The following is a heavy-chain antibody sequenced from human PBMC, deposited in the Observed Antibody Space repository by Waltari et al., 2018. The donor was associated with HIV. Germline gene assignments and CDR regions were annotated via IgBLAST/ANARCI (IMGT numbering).Heavy chain of an antibody. CDR1: GLTFISFA. CDR2: IRGSGGSL. J-gene: IGHJ2*01. D-gene: IGHD4-17*01. V-gene: IGHV3-23*01. CDR3: AKGSGTTVANWYFDL. Sequence: EVQLLESGGGLVQPVGSLRLSCAASGLTFISFAMHWVRQAPGKGLQCVSSIRGSGGSLYYADSVKVRFTISRDNAKNSLYLQMSSLRADDTAVYYCAKGSGTTVANWYFDLWGRGTLVTVSS.